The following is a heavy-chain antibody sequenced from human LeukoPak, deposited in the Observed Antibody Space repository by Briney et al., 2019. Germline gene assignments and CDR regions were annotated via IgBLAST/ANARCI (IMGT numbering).Heavy chain of an antibody. CDR3: AKGVYSGSYHPFHY. V-gene: IGHV3-23*01. D-gene: IGHD1-26*01. CDR1: GFTFSSYA. CDR2: ISGSGGST. Sequence: GGSLRLSCAASGFTFSSYAMSWVRQAPGKGLEWVSAISGSGGSTYYADSVKGRFTISRDNSKNTLYLQMNSLRAEDPAVYYCAKGVYSGSYHPFHYWGQATLLTVSS. J-gene: IGHJ4*02.